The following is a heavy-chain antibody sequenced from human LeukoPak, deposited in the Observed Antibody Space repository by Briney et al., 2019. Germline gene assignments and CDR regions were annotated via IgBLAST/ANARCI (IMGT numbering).Heavy chain of an antibody. CDR1: GGSISSSSYY. D-gene: IGHD2-8*01. CDR2: IYYSGST. Sequence: SETLSLTCTVSGGSISSSSYYWGWIRQPPGKGLEWIGSIYYSGSTYYNPSLKSRVTISVDTSKNQFSLKLSSVTAADTAVYYCARLNLLGYCTNGVCPGGGLPFGYWGQGTLVTVSS. CDR3: ARLNLLGYCTNGVCPGGGLPFGY. J-gene: IGHJ4*02. V-gene: IGHV4-39*07.